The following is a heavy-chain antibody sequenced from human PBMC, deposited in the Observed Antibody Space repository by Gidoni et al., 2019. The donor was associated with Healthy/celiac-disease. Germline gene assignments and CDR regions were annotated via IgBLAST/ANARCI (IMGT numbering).Heavy chain of an antibody. J-gene: IGHJ5*02. CDR1: GFTFSSYG. CDR2: IWYDGSNK. CDR3: ARDFRGWFDP. V-gene: IGHV3-33*01. Sequence: QVQLVESGGGVVQPGRSLRLSCAASGFTFSSYGMHWVRQATGKGLGWVAVIWYDGSNKYYADSVKGRFTISRDNSKNTLYLQMNSLRAEDTAVYYCARDFRGWFDPWGQGTLVTVSS.